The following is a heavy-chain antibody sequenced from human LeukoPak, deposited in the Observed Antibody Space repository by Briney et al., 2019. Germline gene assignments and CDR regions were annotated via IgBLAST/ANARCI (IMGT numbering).Heavy chain of an antibody. V-gene: IGHV1-69*13. CDR3: ARDPSPYCSGGSCYSDTAMAKYYFDY. D-gene: IGHD2-15*01. CDR2: IIPIFGTA. J-gene: IGHJ4*02. CDR1: GGTFSSYA. Sequence: ASVKVSCKASGGTFSSYAISWVRQAPGQGLEWMGGIIPIFGTANYAQKFQGRVTITADESTSTAYMELSSLRSEDTAVYHCARDPSPYCSGGSCYSDTAMAKYYFDYWGQGTLVTVSS.